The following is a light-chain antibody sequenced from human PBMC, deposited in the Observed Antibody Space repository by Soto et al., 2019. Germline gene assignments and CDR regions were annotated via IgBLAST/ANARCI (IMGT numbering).Light chain of an antibody. J-gene: IGLJ1*01. CDR2: EVI. CDR1: SSDVGRYDF. CDR3: ASDTSTSTRV. V-gene: IGLV2-14*01. Sequence: QSALPQPASVSGSPGQSITISCTGTSSDVGRYDFVSWYQQHPGQAPKLMIYEVIYRPSGVSNRFSGSKSGNTASLIISGLLAEDEADYYCASDTSTSTRVFGTGTKVTAL.